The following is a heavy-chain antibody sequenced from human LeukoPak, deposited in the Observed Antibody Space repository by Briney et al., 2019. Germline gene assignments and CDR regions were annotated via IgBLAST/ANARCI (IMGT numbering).Heavy chain of an antibody. CDR2: ISTSSSYI. CDR1: VFTFSSYN. D-gene: IGHD3-9*01. CDR3: ARDSGGYFDRNHFDY. Sequence: GGSLRLSCVASVFTFSSYNMNWVRQAPGEGLEWVSFISTSSSYIYYADSVKGRFTISRHNAKNSLYLEMNSLRAEDTAVYYCARDSGGYFDRNHFDYWGQGTLVTVSS. V-gene: IGHV3-21*06. J-gene: IGHJ4*02.